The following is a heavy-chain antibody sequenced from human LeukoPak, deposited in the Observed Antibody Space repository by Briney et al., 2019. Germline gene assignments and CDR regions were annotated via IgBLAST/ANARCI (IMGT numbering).Heavy chain of an antibody. J-gene: IGHJ3*02. D-gene: IGHD1-26*01. CDR2: IYSGGST. V-gene: IGHV3-53*01. Sequence: GGSLRLSCTVSGLTFISYTMNWVRQAPGKGLEWVSIIYSGGSTFYADSVKGRFTISRDNSKNTLYLQMNSLRAEDTAVYYCARGGSYLSAFDIWGQGTMVTVSS. CDR3: ARGGSYLSAFDI. CDR1: GLTFISYT.